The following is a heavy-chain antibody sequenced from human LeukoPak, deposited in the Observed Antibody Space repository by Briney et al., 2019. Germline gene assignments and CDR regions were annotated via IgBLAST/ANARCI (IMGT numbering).Heavy chain of an antibody. D-gene: IGHD5-18*01. CDR3: ARGPSSYDYDF. V-gene: IGHV4-31*03. CDR1: GGSISSGYY. Sequence: SETLSLTCTVGGSISSGYYWSWIRLLPGKGLEWIGFIYYTGTTSYNPSLMSRITISVDTSKNQFSLELTSVTAADTAVYYCARGPSSYDYDFWGQGTLVTVFS. CDR2: IYYTGTT. J-gene: IGHJ4*02.